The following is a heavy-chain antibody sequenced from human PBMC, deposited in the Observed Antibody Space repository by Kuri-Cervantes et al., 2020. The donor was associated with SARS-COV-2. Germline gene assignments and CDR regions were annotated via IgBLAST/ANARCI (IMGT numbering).Heavy chain of an antibody. CDR2: ISGNNDKT. CDR1: GYPFTSYG. CDR3: ARAIVGALPGY. J-gene: IGHJ4*02. V-gene: IGHV1-18*01. Sequence: ASVKVSCKASGYPFTSYGITWVRQAPGQGLEWMGWISGNNDKTKYAERLQGRVTMTTDTSTSTAYMELRSLRSDDTAVYYCARAIVGALPGYWGQGTLVTVSS. D-gene: IGHD1-26*01.